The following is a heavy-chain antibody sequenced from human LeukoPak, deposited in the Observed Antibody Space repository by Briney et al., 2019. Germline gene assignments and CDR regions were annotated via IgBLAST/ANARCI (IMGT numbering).Heavy chain of an antibody. CDR2: INPNSGGT. Sequence: ASVKVSCKASGYTFTGYYMHWVRQAPGQGLEWMGWINPNSGGTNYAQKFQGRVTMTRDTSISTAYMGLSRLRSDDTAVYYCARGDPIYYDSSGYYYDYFDYWGQGALVTVSS. V-gene: IGHV1-2*02. CDR1: GYTFTGYY. D-gene: IGHD3-22*01. J-gene: IGHJ4*02. CDR3: ARGDPIYYDSSGYYYDYFDY.